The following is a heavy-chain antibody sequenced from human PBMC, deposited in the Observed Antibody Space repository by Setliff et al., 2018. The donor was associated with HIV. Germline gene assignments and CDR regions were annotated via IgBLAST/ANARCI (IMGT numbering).Heavy chain of an antibody. D-gene: IGHD2-15*01. J-gene: IGHJ4*02. CDR2: INPDGSET. V-gene: IGHV3-74*01. CDR3: ARDQSVAGPTTSDY. CDR1: GITFSNNW. Sequence: GSLRLSCTASGITFSNNWMHWVRQVPGKGLVWVSTINPDGSETSYADSVKGRFTVSRDNAKNTLFLQMNSLRAEDTGVYYCARDQSVAGPTTSDYWGQGTLVTVSS.